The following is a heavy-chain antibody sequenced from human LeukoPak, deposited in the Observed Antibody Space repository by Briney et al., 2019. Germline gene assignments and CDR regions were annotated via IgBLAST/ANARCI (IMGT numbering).Heavy chain of an antibody. J-gene: IGHJ4*02. V-gene: IGHV4-39*01. CDR2: IYYSGST. CDR1: GGSISSSSYY. Sequence: KSSETLSLTCTVSGGSISSSSYYWGWIRQPPGKGLEWIGNIYYSGSTYYSSSLKSRVIISVDTSKNQFSLKLTSVTAADTAVYYCARQTGSGLFSLPGGQGTLVTVSS. CDR3: ARQTGSGLFSLP. D-gene: IGHD3/OR15-3a*01.